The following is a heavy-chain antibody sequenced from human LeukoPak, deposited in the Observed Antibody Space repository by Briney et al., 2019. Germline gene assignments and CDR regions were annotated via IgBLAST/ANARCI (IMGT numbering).Heavy chain of an antibody. D-gene: IGHD2-8*01. CDR1: GFTFSNVC. CDR2: ISGSGGST. CDR3: STRDTLMVIY. Sequence: GGSLILSCAASGFTFSNVCIRWVRQAPGQGLEWVSAISGSGGSTYYADSVKGRFTISRDNSKNTVYLQMNSLRAEDTAVYYCSTRDTLMVIYWGQGTLVTVSS. V-gene: IGHV3-23*01. J-gene: IGHJ4*02.